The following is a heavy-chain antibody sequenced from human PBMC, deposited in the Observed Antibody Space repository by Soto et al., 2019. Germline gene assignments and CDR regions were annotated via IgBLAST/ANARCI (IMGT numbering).Heavy chain of an antibody. Sequence: SETLSLTCTASNGSISSLYWSWIRQPPGKGLEWIGYIYDTGSTNYNPSLKSRVTISADTSKSQFSLKLRSVTAADTAVYYCARGPVVVLEGGSRVRLYYFGHLRHLILFTASP. CDR1: NGSISSLY. V-gene: IGHV4-59*01. D-gene: IGHD2-15*01. CDR3: ARGPVVVLEGGSRVRLYYFGH. J-gene: IGHJ4*01. CDR2: IYDTGST.